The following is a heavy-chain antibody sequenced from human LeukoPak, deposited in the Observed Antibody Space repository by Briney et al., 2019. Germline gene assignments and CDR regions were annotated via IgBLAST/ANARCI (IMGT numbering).Heavy chain of an antibody. V-gene: IGHV4-59*01. D-gene: IGHD3-22*01. CDR3: ARGQYYDSSGYYPN. CDR1: GGSISSYY. J-gene: IGHJ4*02. CDR2: IYYSGST. Sequence: PSETLSLTCTVSGGSISSYYWSWIRQPPGKGLEWIGYIYYSGSTNYNPSLKSRVTISVDTSKNQFSLKLSSVTAADTAVYYCARGQYYDSSGYYPNWGRGTLVTVSS.